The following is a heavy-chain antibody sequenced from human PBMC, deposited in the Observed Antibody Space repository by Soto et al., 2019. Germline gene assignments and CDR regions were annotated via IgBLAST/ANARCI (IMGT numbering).Heavy chain of an antibody. J-gene: IGHJ4*02. CDR3: ARGALRWSTSWDFDY. D-gene: IGHD4-17*01. V-gene: IGHV4-30-2*01. Sequence: QLQLQESGSGLVKPSQTLSLTCAVSGGAISSGGYCWSWIRQPPGQGLEWIGYIYDSGSNYYNPSLKSRATISVDRSNNRFSLKLRSVTATDTDVYDCARGALRWSTSWDFDYWGQGTLVTVSS. CDR2: IYDSGSN. CDR1: GGAISSGGYC.